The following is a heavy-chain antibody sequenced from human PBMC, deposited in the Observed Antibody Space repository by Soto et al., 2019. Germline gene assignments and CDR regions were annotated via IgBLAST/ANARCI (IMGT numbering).Heavy chain of an antibody. CDR1: GFTFSSYA. V-gene: IGHV3-23*01. Sequence: EVQLLESGGGLVQPGESLRLSCVASGFTFSSYAMSWVRQAPGKGLEWVSGISGSGGSTYYADSLKGRFSISRDNSKNTLYLQMNSLRAEDTAGYYCANTPPGYGYGYWGQGTLVTVSS. CDR3: ANTPPGYGYGY. D-gene: IGHD5-18*01. J-gene: IGHJ4*02. CDR2: ISGSGGST.